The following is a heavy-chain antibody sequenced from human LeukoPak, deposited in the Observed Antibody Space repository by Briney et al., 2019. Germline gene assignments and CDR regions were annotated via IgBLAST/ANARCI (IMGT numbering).Heavy chain of an antibody. J-gene: IGHJ5*02. Sequence: ASVTVSCKASGYTFPSYVITWVRQAPGQGREWMGWMNTNSGNTGYAQKFQGIVTMTRNTSKSTAYMELSSLRSEDTAVYYCARGSEPWGQGTLVTVSS. CDR3: ARGSEP. CDR1: GYTFPSYV. V-gene: IGHV1-8*01. CDR2: MNTNSGNT.